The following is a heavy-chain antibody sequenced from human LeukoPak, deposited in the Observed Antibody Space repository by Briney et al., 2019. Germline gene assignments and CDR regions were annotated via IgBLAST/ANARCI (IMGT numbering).Heavy chain of an antibody. J-gene: IGHJ6*03. CDR2: ISGSGGST. D-gene: IGHD6-19*01. V-gene: IGHV3-23*01. Sequence: GGSLRLSRAASGFTFSSYAMSWVRQAPGKGLEWVSAISGSGGSTYYADSVKGRFTISRDNSKNTLYLQMNSLRAEDTAVYYCAKEGYSGGWYLPYYYYYYMDVWGKGTTVTVSS. CDR1: GFTFSSYA. CDR3: AKEGYSGGWYLPYYYYYYMDV.